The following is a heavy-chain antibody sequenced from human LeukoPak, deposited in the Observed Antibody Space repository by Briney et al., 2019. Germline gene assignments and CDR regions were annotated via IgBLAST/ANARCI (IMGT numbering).Heavy chain of an antibody. Sequence: GGSLRLSCAASGFTFSSYGMHWVRQAPGKGLEWVAVISYDGSNKYYADSVKGRFTISRDNSKNTLYLQMNSLRAEDTAVYYCARDSHITMIVVVINSGAFDIWGQGTMVTVSS. CDR1: GFTFSSYG. V-gene: IGHV3-30*03. J-gene: IGHJ3*02. D-gene: IGHD3-22*01. CDR3: ARDSHITMIVVVINSGAFDI. CDR2: ISYDGSNK.